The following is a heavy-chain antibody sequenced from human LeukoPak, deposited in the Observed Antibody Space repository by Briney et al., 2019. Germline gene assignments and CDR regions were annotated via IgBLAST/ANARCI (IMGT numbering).Heavy chain of an antibody. Sequence: SETLSLTCAVYGGSFSGYYWSWIRQPPGKGLEWIGEINHSGSTYYNPSLKSRVTISVDTSKNQFSLKLSSVTAADTAVYYCASPYSGSYYYFDYWGQGTLVTVSS. CDR3: ASPYSGSYYYFDY. V-gene: IGHV4-34*01. CDR2: INHSGST. CDR1: GGSFSGYY. D-gene: IGHD1-26*01. J-gene: IGHJ4*02.